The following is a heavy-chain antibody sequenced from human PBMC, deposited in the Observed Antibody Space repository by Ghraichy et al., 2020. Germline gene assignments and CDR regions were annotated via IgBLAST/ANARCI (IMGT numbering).Heavy chain of an antibody. Sequence: GGSLRLSCAASGFTFSSYAMNWVRQAPGKGLEWVSIISGSGSDTYYVDSVKGRFTISRDNSRNTLSLQMDSLRAEDTAIYYCAKGSSSWYYPHFDYWGQGTLVTVSS. CDR2: ISGSGSDT. CDR1: GFTFSSYA. J-gene: IGHJ4*02. V-gene: IGHV3-23*01. CDR3: AKGSSSWYYPHFDY. D-gene: IGHD6-13*01.